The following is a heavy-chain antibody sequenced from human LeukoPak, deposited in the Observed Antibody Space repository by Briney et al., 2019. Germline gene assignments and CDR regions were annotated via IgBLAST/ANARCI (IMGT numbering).Heavy chain of an antibody. Sequence: GASVKVSCKASGYTFTGHSMYWVRQAPGQGLEWMGWIKPNSGGTNYAQKFQGRVTMTRDTSISTAYMELSRLRSDDTAVYYCAIAVAAKPARTYYNWFDPWGQGTLVTVSS. V-gene: IGHV1-2*02. J-gene: IGHJ5*02. CDR1: GYTFTGHS. CDR3: AIAVAAKPARTYYNWFDP. D-gene: IGHD6-19*01. CDR2: IKPNSGGT.